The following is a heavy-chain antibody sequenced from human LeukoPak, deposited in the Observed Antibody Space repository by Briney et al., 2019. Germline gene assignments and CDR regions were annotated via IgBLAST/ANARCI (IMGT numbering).Heavy chain of an antibody. CDR1: GGSISSSSYY. V-gene: IGHV4-39*01. CDR3: ARHRDIVVVMFDY. CDR2: IYYSGST. J-gene: IGHJ4*02. Sequence: SETLSLTCTVSGGSISSSSYYRGWIRQPPGKGLEWIGSIYYSGSTYYNPSLKSRVTISVDTSKNQFSLKLSSVTAADTAVYYCARHRDIVVVMFDYWGQGTLVTVSS. D-gene: IGHD2-2*01.